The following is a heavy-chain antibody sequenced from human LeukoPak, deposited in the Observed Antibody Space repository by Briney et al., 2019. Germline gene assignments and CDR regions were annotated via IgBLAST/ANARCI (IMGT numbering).Heavy chain of an antibody. V-gene: IGHV4-59*08. D-gene: IGHD5-18*01. Sequence: PSETLSLTCTVSGGSISTYYWSWIRQPPGQGLEWIGYIYYSGSINYNPPLKSRVTISVDTYKNQFSLKLSSVTAADTAVYYCARSRGYSYGTTFLDYWGQGTLVTVSS. CDR2: IYYSGSI. CDR3: ARSRGYSYGTTFLDY. CDR1: GGSISTYY. J-gene: IGHJ4*02.